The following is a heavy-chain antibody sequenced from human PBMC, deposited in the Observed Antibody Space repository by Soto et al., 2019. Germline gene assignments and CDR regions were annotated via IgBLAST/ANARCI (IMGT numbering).Heavy chain of an antibody. V-gene: IGHV1-24*01. CDR1: GYTLTELS. CDR2: FDPEDSAT. Sequence: GASVKVSCKVSGYTLTELSMHWVRQAPGKGLEWMGGFDPEDSATICAQPFRGRVPMTEDTSTHTAYMELSSLRSEDTAVYYCARSFPPYFDYWGQGTLVTVSS. D-gene: IGHD1-26*01. CDR3: ARSFPPYFDY. J-gene: IGHJ4*02.